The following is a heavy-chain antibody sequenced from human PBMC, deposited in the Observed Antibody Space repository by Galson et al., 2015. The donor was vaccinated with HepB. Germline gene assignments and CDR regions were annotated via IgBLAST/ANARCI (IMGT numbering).Heavy chain of an antibody. V-gene: IGHV3-64D*06. D-gene: IGHD3-22*01. CDR3: VKPLSSGYYLAIYYFDY. CDR2: ISSNGGST. J-gene: IGHJ4*02. CDR1: GFTFSSYA. Sequence: LRLSCAASGFTFSSYAMHWVRQAPGKGLEYVSAISSNGGSTYYTDSVKGRFTISRDNSKNTLYLQMSSLRAEDTAVYYCVKPLSSGYYLAIYYFDYWGQGTLVTVSS.